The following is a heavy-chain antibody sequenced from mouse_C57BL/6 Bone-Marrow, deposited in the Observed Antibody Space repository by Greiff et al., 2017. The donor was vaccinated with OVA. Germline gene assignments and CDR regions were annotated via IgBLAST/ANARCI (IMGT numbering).Heavy chain of an antibody. J-gene: IGHJ3*01. Sequence: EVKLVESGGGLVQPGGSMKLSCVASGFTFSNYWMNWVRQSPEKGLEWVAQIRLKSDNYATHYAESVKGRFTISRDDSKSSVYLQMNNLRAEDTGIYYCTPGGWFAYWGQGTLVTVSA. CDR1: GFTFSNYW. V-gene: IGHV6-3*01. CDR2: IRLKSDNYAT. CDR3: TPGGWFAY.